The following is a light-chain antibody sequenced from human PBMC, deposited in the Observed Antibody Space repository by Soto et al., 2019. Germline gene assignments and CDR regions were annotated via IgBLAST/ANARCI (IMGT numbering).Light chain of an antibody. CDR3: QHYNSYPYT. Sequence: DIQMTQSPSTLSASVGASVTITCRASQNIRNRLAWYQQKPGKAPNPLIYDASSLESGVPSRFSGSGSGTEFTLTISSLQPDDFATYYCQHYNSYPYTFGQGTKVDIK. CDR2: DAS. CDR1: QNIRNR. V-gene: IGKV1-5*01. J-gene: IGKJ2*01.